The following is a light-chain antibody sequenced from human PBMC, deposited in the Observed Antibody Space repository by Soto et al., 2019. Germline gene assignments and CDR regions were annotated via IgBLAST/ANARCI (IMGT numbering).Light chain of an antibody. J-gene: IGKJ1*01. CDR3: QQYISSPRT. CDR2: GAS. V-gene: IGKV3-20*01. CDR1: QSVSRN. Sequence: EIVMTQSPATLPVSPGDIATISCRASQSVSRNLAWYQQKPGQAPRLLTYGASSRATGIPDRFTGSGSGTDFTLTISRLEPEDVTVYYCQQYISSPRTFSQGTKVDIK.